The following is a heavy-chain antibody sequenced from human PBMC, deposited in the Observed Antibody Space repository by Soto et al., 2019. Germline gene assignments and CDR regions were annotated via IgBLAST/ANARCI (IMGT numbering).Heavy chain of an antibody. CDR2: IYSGGTT. Sequence: HPGGSLRLSCAASGFAVSNNYMSWVRQAPGKGLEWVSVIYSGGTTDYADSVKGRFTISRDNSKNTLYLQMNSLRAEDTAVYYCSTEVELERTPIADYWGKGTLVTVSS. CDR1: GFAVSNNY. D-gene: IGHD1-1*01. V-gene: IGHV3-53*01. J-gene: IGHJ4*02. CDR3: STEVELERTPIADY.